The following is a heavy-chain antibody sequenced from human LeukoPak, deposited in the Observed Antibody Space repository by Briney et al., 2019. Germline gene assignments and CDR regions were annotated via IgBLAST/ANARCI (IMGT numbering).Heavy chain of an antibody. CDR2: IYGADST. CDR3: ARSGFGVLYYYGMDV. V-gene: IGHV3-66*01. CDR1: GFTVSSSY. J-gene: IGHJ6*02. Sequence: GGSLRLSCAASGFTVSSSYMSWVRQAPGKGLEWVSIIYGADSTYYADSVKGRFTISRDNSKNTLYLQMNSLRAEDTAVYYCARSGFGVLYYYGMDVWGQGTTVTVSS. D-gene: IGHD3-10*01.